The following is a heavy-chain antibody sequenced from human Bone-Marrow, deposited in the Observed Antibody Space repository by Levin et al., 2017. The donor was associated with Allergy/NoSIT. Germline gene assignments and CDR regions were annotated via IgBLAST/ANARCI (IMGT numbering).Heavy chain of an antibody. V-gene: IGHV3-30*18. Sequence: GGSLRLSCAASGFTFSSYGMHWVRQAPGKGLEWVAVISYDGSNKYYADSVKGRFTISRDNSKNTLYLQMNSLRAEDTAVYYCAKEGYDSSGYYSDGMDGWGQGTTVTVSS. CDR1: GFTFSSYG. CDR2: ISYDGSNK. CDR3: AKEGYDSSGYYSDGMDG. D-gene: IGHD3-22*01. J-gene: IGHJ6*02.